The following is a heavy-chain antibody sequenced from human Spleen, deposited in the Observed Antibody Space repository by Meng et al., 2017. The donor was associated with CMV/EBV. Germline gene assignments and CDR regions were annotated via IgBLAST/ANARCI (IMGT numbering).Heavy chain of an antibody. CDR1: EYTFTGYY. CDR3: ARDNNWGPDY. J-gene: IGHJ4*02. V-gene: IGHV1-2*02. Sequence: ASVKVSCKASEYTFTGYYMHWVRQAPGQGLEWMGWINPNSGDTNYAQQFQGRVTLTRDTSINTGYTELTRLTSDDTAVYYCARDNNWGPDYWGQGTLVTVSS. CDR2: INPNSGDT. D-gene: IGHD7-27*01.